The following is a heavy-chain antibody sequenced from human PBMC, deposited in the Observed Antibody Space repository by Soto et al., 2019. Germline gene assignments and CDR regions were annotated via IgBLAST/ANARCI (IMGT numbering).Heavy chain of an antibody. Sequence: PGGSLRLSCSASGFTFSSYAMHWVRQAPGKGLEYVSAISSNGGSTYYADSVKGRFTISRDNSKNTLYLQMSSLGAEDTAVYYCVKDPFYGSGSYFPSWFDPWGQGTLVTVSS. CDR1: GFTFSSYA. CDR2: ISSNGGST. V-gene: IGHV3-64D*08. D-gene: IGHD3-10*01. J-gene: IGHJ5*02. CDR3: VKDPFYGSGSYFPSWFDP.